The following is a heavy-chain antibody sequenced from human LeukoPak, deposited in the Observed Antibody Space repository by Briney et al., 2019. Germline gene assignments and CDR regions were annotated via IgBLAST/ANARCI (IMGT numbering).Heavy chain of an antibody. CDR3: AIHSRQLRFFDF. Sequence: ASETLSLTCTVSGGSISSSSYYWGWIRQPPGKGLEWIGSIYYSGSTYYNPSLKSRVTISVDTSKNQFSLKLYSVTAADTAVYYCAIHSRQLRFFDFWGQGTLVTVSS. J-gene: IGHJ4*02. D-gene: IGHD3-3*01. V-gene: IGHV4-39*01. CDR2: IYYSGST. CDR1: GGSISSSSYY.